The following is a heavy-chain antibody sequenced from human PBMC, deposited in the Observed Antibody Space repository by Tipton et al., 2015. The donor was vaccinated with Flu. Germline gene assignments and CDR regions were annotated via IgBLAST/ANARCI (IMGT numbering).Heavy chain of an antibody. CDR2: IYHSGST. D-gene: IGHD2-15*01. J-gene: IGHJ3*02. CDR1: GYSISSGYY. CDR3: ARDNLAYCSSGDCNTPRTFDI. V-gene: IGHV4-38-2*02. Sequence: TLSLTCAVSGYSISSGYYWGWVRQPPGKGLEWIGTIYHSGSTYCNPSLKSRVTISADTSKNQLSLRLSSVTAADTAVYFCARDNLAYCSSGDCNTPRTFDIWGQGTMVTVSS.